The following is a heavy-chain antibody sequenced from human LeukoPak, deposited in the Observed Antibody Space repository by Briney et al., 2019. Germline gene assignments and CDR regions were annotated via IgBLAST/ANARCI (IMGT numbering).Heavy chain of an antibody. V-gene: IGHV3-23*01. J-gene: IGHJ4*02. CDR1: GFTFSSYA. Sequence: GGSLRLSCAASGFTFSSYAMSWVRQAPGKGLEWVSAVSGSGGSTYYADSVKGRFTISRDNSKNTLYLQMNSLRAEDTAVYYCAYGYFDWKPSRVYWGQGTLVTVSS. D-gene: IGHD3-9*01. CDR3: AYGYFDWKPSRVY. CDR2: VSGSGGST.